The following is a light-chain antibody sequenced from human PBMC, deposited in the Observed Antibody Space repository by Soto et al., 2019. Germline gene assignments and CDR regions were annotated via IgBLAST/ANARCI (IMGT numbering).Light chain of an antibody. CDR1: SSDVGTYNF. CDR2: EVN. J-gene: IGLJ3*02. Sequence: QSALTQPASVSGSPGQSITISCTGTSSDVGTYNFISWYQQHPGKAPKLMIYEVNNRPSGVSNRFSGSESGNTASLTISGLQAEDEADYYCSSYTSSNTWVFGGGTKLTVL. CDR3: SSYTSSNTWV. V-gene: IGLV2-14*01.